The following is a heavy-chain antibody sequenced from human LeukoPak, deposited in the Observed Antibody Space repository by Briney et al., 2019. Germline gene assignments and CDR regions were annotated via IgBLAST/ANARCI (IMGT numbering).Heavy chain of an antibody. Sequence: ASVNVSCKASGYTFTSYGISWVRQAPGQGLEWMGWISNYNGNTNYAQTVRARVTMTTDTSTSTAYMELRSLRSDDTAMYHCARDPRYRGYCSSTSCHWMHYWGQGTLVTVSS. CDR3: ARDPRYRGYCSSTSCHWMHY. V-gene: IGHV1-18*04. D-gene: IGHD2-2*01. CDR1: GYTFTSYG. J-gene: IGHJ4*02. CDR2: ISNYNGNT.